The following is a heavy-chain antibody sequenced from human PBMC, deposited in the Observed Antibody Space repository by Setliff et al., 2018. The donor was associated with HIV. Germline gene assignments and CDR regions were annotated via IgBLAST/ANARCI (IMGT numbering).Heavy chain of an antibody. D-gene: IGHD3-3*01. V-gene: IGHV1-2*02. CDR3: AADNYNCNSFDS. CDR2: MNPNSGYT. J-gene: IGHJ4*02. Sequence: ASVKVSCKASGYTFSDYGISWVRQAPGQGLEWMGWMNPNSGYTNYAQKFLGRITMTQDTSFTTAYLELSRLGSDDTAVYYCAADNYNCNSFDSWGQGSLVTVSS. CDR1: GYTFSDYG.